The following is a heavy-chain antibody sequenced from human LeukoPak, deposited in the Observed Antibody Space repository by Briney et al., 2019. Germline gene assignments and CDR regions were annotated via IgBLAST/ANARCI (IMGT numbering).Heavy chain of an antibody. Sequence: QPGGSLRLSCAASGFTFSSYAMRWVRQAPGKGLEWVAVISYDGSNKYYADSVKGRFTISRDNSKNTLYLQMNSLRAEDTAVYYCARDPAFGSGCFDYWGQGTLVTVSS. CDR3: ARDPAFGSGCFDY. V-gene: IGHV3-30-3*01. J-gene: IGHJ4*02. CDR1: GFTFSSYA. CDR2: ISYDGSNK. D-gene: IGHD6-19*01.